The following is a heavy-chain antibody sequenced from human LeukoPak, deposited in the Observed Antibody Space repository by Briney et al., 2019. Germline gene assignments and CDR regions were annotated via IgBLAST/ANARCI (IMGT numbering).Heavy chain of an antibody. CDR2: ISSSGSTI. D-gene: IGHD3-3*02. V-gene: IGHV3-11*01. CDR3: AKPHYGSGYNS. CDR1: GFTFSDYY. J-gene: IGHJ4*02. Sequence: PGGSLRLSCAASGFTFSDYYMSWIRQAPGKGLEWVSYISSSGSTIYYADSVKGRFTISRDNSRNTLYLQMNSLRAEDTAVYHCAKPHYGSGYNSWGQGTLVTVSS.